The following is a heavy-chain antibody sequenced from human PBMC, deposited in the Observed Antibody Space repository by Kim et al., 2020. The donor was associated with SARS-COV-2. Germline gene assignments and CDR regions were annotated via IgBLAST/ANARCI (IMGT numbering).Heavy chain of an antibody. V-gene: IGHV1-3*01. CDR1: GYTFTSYA. D-gene: IGHD2-2*01. Sequence: ASVKVSCKASGYTFTSYAMPWVRQAPGQRLEWMGWINAGNCNTKYSQKFQGRVTITRDTSASTAYMELSSLRSEDTAVYYCARAQLIHCSSTSCAPGGMDVWGQGTTVTVSS. CDR2: INAGNCNT. CDR3: ARAQLIHCSSTSCAPGGMDV. J-gene: IGHJ6*02.